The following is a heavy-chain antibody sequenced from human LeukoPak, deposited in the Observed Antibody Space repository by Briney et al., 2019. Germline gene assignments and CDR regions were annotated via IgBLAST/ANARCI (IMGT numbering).Heavy chain of an antibody. CDR1: GGSFSGYY. CDR2: INHSGST. D-gene: IGHD5-18*01. V-gene: IGHV4-34*01. J-gene: IGHJ4*02. Sequence: SETLSLTCAVYGGSFSGYYWSWIRQPPGKGLEWIGEINHSGSTNYNPSLKSRVTISVDTSKNQFSLKLSSVTAADTAVYYCARGSRGYSYGYVGWGQGTLVTVSS. CDR3: ARGSRGYSYGYVG.